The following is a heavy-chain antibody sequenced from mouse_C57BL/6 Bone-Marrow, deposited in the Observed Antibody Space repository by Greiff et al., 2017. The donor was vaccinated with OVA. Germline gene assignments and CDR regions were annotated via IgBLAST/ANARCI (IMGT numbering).Heavy chain of an antibody. J-gene: IGHJ2*01. CDR2: IYPRSGNT. V-gene: IGHV1-81*01. D-gene: IGHD2-4*01. CDR3: ARVEDYDVTGGY. CDR1: GYTFTSSG. Sequence: VQLQQSGAELARPGASVKLSCKASGYTFTSSGISWVKQRTGQGLEWIGEIYPRSGNTYYNEKFKGKATLTADKSSSTAYMALRSLTSEDSAVYFCARVEDYDVTGGYWGQGTTLTVSS.